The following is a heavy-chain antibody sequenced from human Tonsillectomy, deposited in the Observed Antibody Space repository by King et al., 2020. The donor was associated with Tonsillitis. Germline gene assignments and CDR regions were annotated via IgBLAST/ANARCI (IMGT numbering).Heavy chain of an antibody. V-gene: IGHV5-51*01. CDR1: GYSFTNYW. CDR3: ARHAPVDYGEYYFDY. D-gene: IGHD4-17*01. CDR2: VYPGATDT. Sequence: VQLVESGAGVKKPGESLKISYKGSGYSFTNYWIGWVRQMPWKGLECMGIVYPGATDTRYSPSFQGQITISADNSSSSACLQWSSLKASDTAMYYCARHAPVDYGEYYFDYWGQGTLVTVSS. J-gene: IGHJ4*02.